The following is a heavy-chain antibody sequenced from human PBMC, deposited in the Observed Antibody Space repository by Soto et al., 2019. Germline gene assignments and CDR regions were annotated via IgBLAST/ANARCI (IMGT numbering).Heavy chain of an antibody. D-gene: IGHD3-10*01. Sequence: QVQLVQSGAEVKKPGSSVKVSCKVSGGPFSDYAVSWVRQAPGQGLEWMGGIIPMFGTANYAQKCQGRVTMTADESTTTAYMELSSLRSEDTAVYYCARELDYYGSGNYYNRIDYWGQGTLVTVSS. V-gene: IGHV1-69*01. CDR2: IIPMFGTA. CDR3: ARELDYYGSGNYYNRIDY. J-gene: IGHJ4*02. CDR1: GGPFSDYA.